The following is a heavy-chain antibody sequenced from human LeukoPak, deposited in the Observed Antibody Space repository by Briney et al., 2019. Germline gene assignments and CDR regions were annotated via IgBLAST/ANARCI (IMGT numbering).Heavy chain of an antibody. CDR2: IKQDGSEK. Sequence: PGGSLRLSCAASGFTFSSYWMSWVRQAPGKGLEWVANIKQDGSEKYYVDSVKGRFTISRDNAKNSLYLQMNSLRAEDTAVYYCAREFGGVIVLHNNWFDPWGQGTLVTVSS. D-gene: IGHD3-16*02. CDR3: AREFGGVIVLHNNWFDP. CDR1: GFTFSSYW. J-gene: IGHJ5*02. V-gene: IGHV3-7*01.